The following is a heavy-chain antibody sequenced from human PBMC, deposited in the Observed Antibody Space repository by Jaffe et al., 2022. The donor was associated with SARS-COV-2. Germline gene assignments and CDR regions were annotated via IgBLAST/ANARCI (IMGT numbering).Heavy chain of an antibody. J-gene: IGHJ4*02. D-gene: IGHD6-19*01. Sequence: QVQLVESGGGVVQPGRSLRLSCAASGFTFSSYGMHWVRQAPGKGLEWVAVISYDGSNKYYADSVKGRFTISRDNSKNTLYLQMNSLRAEDTAVYYCAKDRQYSSGLFDYWGQGTLVTVSS. CDR3: AKDRQYSSGLFDY. CDR2: ISYDGSNK. V-gene: IGHV3-30*18. CDR1: GFTFSSYG.